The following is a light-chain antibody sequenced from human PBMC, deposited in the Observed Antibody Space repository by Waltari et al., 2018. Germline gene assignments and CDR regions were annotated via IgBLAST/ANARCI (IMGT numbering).Light chain of an antibody. CDR2: AAS. CDR1: QGIRND. Sequence: AIQMTQSPSSLSASVGHRVTITCRASQGIRNDLGWYQQKPGKAPKLLIYAASRLQSGVPSRFSGSGSATDFTLTISSLQPEDFATYYCLQDYNYPRTFGQGTKLEIK. V-gene: IGKV1-6*01. J-gene: IGKJ2*01. CDR3: LQDYNYPRT.